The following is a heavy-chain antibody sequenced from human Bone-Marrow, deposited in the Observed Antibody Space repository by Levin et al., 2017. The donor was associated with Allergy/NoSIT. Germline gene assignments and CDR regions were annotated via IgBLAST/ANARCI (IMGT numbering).Heavy chain of an antibody. CDR1: GFTFSDYD. V-gene: IGHV3-30*18. CDR3: AKVSHGEYSPFDL. CDR2: VSYDVSDK. D-gene: IGHD4-17*01. Sequence: GGSLRLSCVASGFTFSDYDMHWVRQAPGKGLEWVASVSYDVSDKYYGDSVKGRFTISRDNSKSTLFLQMNSLRTEDTAVYFCAKVSHGEYSPFDLGGPGTMVAVSS. J-gene: IGHJ3*01.